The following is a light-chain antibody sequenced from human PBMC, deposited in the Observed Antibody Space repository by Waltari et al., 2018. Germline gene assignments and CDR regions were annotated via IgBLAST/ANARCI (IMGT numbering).Light chain of an antibody. CDR1: SSDIGSYNY. J-gene: IGLJ2*01. V-gene: IGLV2-14*03. Sequence: QSALTQPASVSGSPGQSITISCTGNSSDIGSYNYVSWYQQHPGKAPKLIIFDVTNPPSGVSIRFSGSKSGSTASLIISGLQGEDEADYYCSSYMDTTALELFGGGTSLTVL. CDR2: DVT. CDR3: SSYMDTTALEL.